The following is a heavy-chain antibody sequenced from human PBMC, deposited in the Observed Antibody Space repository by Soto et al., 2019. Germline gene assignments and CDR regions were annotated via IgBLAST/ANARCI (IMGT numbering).Heavy chain of an antibody. CDR1: GYVYPRYH. D-gene: IGHD5-12*01. J-gene: IGHJ4*02. CDR2: IDPSDSRT. CDR3: ARHDSSGDFDF. Sequence: PGACLKFSREASGYVYPRYHISGVRQMPGKGLEWVSKIDPSDSRTMYRPSSRARITISVDKSINTASLEWGRLKASVTAMYYCARHDSSGDFDFWGQGTQVTVPS. V-gene: IGHV5-10-1*01.